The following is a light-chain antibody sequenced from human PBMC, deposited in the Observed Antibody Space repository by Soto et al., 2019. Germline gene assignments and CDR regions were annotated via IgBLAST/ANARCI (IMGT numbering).Light chain of an antibody. CDR3: QQYNDNWT. V-gene: IGKV1-5*03. CDR1: QGVSRW. J-gene: IGKJ1*01. CDR2: KAS. Sequence: DIQMTQSPSTLSASVGDRVTITCRASQGVSRWLAWYQQKPGKAPKLLIYKASTLESGVPSRFSGSGSGTESTLAISSLQPDDSATYYCQQYNDNWTFGQGTKVDIK.